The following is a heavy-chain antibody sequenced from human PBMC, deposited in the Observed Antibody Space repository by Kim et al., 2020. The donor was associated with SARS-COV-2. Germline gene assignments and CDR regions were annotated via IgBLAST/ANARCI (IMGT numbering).Heavy chain of an antibody. V-gene: IGHV3-30*07. CDR2: GRTK. CDR3: AKVHYFDY. Sequence: GRTKYYADSVKGRSTISRDNSKNPLYLQMSSLRVEDTAVYYCAKVHYFDYWGQGTLVTVSS. J-gene: IGHJ4*02.